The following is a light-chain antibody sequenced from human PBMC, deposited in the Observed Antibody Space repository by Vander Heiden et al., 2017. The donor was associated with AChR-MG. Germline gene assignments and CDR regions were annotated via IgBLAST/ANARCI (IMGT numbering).Light chain of an antibody. J-gene: IGLJ2*01. CDR1: DSNLGTGYD. CDR3: QSYDSSLAGPVV. CDR2: GNN. V-gene: IGLV1-40*01. Sequence: QSVLTPPPSVSGAPGQRVTTSCTGSDSNLGTGYDVQWYQQLPGTAPKLLIFGNNNRPSGVPDRFSASKSGISASLAITGLQAEDEAEYYCQSYDSSLAGPVVFGGGTKLTVL.